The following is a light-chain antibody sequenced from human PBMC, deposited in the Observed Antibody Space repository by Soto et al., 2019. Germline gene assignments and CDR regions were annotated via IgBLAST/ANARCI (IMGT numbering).Light chain of an antibody. V-gene: IGLV1-44*01. CDR2: NEN. CDR3: AAWDGSLNVVL. CDR1: YSNIGTNT. J-gene: IGLJ3*02. Sequence: QSVLTQPPSASGTPGQRVTISCSGSYSNIGTNTVNWYQQVPGAAPKLLIYNENQRPSGVPDRFSGSKSGTSASLAIGGLQSEDEADYYCAAWDGSLNVVLFGGGTKLTV.